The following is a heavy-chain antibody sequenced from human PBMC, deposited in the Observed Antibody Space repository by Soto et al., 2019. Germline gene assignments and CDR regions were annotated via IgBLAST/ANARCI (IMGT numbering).Heavy chain of an antibody. Sequence: SETLSLTCAVSGGSISSSNWWSWVRQPPGKGLEWTGEIYHSGSTNYDPSLKSRVTISVDKSENQFSLKLSSVTAADTAMYYCARGRSLEYSSLVFEYWGQGTLVTVSS. V-gene: IGHV4-4*02. D-gene: IGHD6-13*01. CDR1: GGSISSSNW. J-gene: IGHJ4*02. CDR2: IYHSGST. CDR3: ARGRSLEYSSLVFEY.